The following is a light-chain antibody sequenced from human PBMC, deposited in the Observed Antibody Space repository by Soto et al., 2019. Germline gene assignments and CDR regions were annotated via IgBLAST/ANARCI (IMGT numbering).Light chain of an antibody. J-gene: IGKJ3*01. V-gene: IGKV3-20*01. CDR2: AAS. CDR3: HHYDNSPPFP. Sequence: EIVLTQSPGTLSLSPGERAILSCRASQTTNNRYLAWYQQTPGRAPRLLIHAASSRAAGIPDRFSGSGSGTDFTLTINRLEPEDFAVYYCHHYDNSPPFPFGPGTTVDI. CDR1: QTTNNRY.